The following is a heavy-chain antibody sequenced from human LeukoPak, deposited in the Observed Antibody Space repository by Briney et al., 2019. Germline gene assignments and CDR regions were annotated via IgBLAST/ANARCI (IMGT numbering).Heavy chain of an antibody. CDR1: GFTFSSYW. J-gene: IGHJ3*02. Sequence: GGSLRLSCTASGFTFSSYWMHWVRQAPGKGLVWVSRIKYDGSSTNYADSVKGRFTISRDNAKNTLYLQMNSLRAEDTAVYYCTRRGAASDAFDIWGQGTMVTVSS. CDR2: IKYDGSST. CDR3: TRRGAASDAFDI. V-gene: IGHV3-74*01. D-gene: IGHD3-16*01.